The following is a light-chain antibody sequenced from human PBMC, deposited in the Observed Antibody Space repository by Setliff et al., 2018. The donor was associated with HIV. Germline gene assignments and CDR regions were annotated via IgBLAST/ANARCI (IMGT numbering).Light chain of an antibody. Sequence: LTQPASVSGSPGQSITISCTGTSSDVGGYNYVSWYQQHPGKAPKLMIYDVSKRPSGVSNRFSGSKSGNTASLAISGLQAEDEADYYCSSYTSISTYVFGTGTKVTVL. J-gene: IGLJ1*01. CDR2: DVS. CDR1: SSDVGGYNY. V-gene: IGLV2-14*01. CDR3: SSYTSISTYV.